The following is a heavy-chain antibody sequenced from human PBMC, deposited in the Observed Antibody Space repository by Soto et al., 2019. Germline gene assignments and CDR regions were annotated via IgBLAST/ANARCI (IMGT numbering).Heavy chain of an antibody. V-gene: IGHV4-31*03. D-gene: IGHD3-16*01. J-gene: IGHJ4*02. CDR1: GDSITSGVHY. Sequence: QVQLQESGPELVKPSQTLSLTCTVSGDSITSGVHYWSWIRQHPGKGLEWIGYIFYSGRSYYNPSLESRVSISEDTAQNQFYVKLSCVTAADTAVYYCARDRIRLTCGGGSGEWGIASCGQGTLVTVSS. CDR2: IFYSGRS. CDR3: ARDRIRLTCGGGSGEWGIAS.